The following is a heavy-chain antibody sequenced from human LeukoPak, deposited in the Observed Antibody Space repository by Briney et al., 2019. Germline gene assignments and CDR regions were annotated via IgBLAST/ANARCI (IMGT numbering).Heavy chain of an antibody. Sequence: SETLSLTCTVSGGSISSYYWSWIRQPPGKGLEWIGYIYYSGSTNYNPSLKSRDTMSVDTSKNQFSLKLRSVTAADTAVYYCARLESSGYYPFDYWGQGTLVTVSS. CDR1: GGSISSYY. CDR3: ARLESSGYYPFDY. D-gene: IGHD3-22*01. CDR2: IYYSGST. V-gene: IGHV4-59*08. J-gene: IGHJ4*02.